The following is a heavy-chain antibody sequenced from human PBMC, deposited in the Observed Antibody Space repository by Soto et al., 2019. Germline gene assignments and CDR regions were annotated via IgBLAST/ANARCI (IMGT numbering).Heavy chain of an antibody. J-gene: IGHJ6*02. CDR2: IYYSGAT. CDR1: GGSISSYY. CDR3: ATDTVTTVEMRYYCGMDV. V-gene: IGHV4-59*01. Sequence: QVQLQESGPGLVKPSETLSLTCTVSGGSISSYYWSWIRQPPGKGLEWIGYIYYSGATNYNPSLKSRFTISVDTSKNQFSLKLSSVTAADTAVYYCATDTVTTVEMRYYCGMDVWGQGTTVTVSS. D-gene: IGHD4-17*01.